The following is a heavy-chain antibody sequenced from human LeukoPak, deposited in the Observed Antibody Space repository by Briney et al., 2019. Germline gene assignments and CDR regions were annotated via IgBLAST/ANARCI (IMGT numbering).Heavy chain of an antibody. Sequence: SETLSLTCTVSGGFISSSSYYWDWIRQPPGKGLEWIGSMYYSGRSYYNPSLKSLVHNSVATSKRHFSLPLPSEAAADTAVYYCGRHISGRDRWGCDYWVQRTLVTVSS. CDR2: MYYSGRS. V-gene: IGHV4-39*01. CDR3: GRHISGRDRWGCDY. CDR1: GGFISSSSYY. J-gene: IGHJ4*02. D-gene: IGHD1-26*01.